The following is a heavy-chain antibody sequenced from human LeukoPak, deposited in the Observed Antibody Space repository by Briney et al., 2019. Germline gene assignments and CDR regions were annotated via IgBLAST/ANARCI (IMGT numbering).Heavy chain of an antibody. D-gene: IGHD1-1*01. CDR2: IYYSGST. Sequence: PSETLSLTCTVSGGSISSYYWSWIRQPPGKGLEWIGYIYYSGSTNYNPSLKSRVTISVDTSKNQFSLKLSSVTAADTAVYYCARGRARYNWNDVDYWGQGTLVTVSS. CDR3: ARGRARYNWNDVDY. CDR1: GGSISSYY. V-gene: IGHV4-59*01. J-gene: IGHJ4*02.